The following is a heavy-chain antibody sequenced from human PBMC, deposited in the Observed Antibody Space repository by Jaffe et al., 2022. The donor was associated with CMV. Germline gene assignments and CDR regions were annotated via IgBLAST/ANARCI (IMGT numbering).Heavy chain of an antibody. V-gene: IGHV1-69*09. CDR2: IIPILGIA. CDR1: GGTFSSYA. D-gene: IGHD3-22*01. J-gene: IGHJ6*03. CDR3: ARDYRPPKASYDSSGYYYYMDV. Sequence: QVQLVQSGAEVKKPGSSVKVSCKASGGTFSSYAISWVRQAPGQGLEWMGRIIPILGIANYAQKFQGRVTITADKSTSTAYMELSSLRSEDTAVYYCARDYRPPKASYDSSGYYYYMDVWGKGTTVTVSS.